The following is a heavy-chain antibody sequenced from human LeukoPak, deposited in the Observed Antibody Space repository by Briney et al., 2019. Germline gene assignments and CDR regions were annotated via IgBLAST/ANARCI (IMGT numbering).Heavy chain of an antibody. CDR2: MNLSGST. CDR1: GGSFSGYY. D-gene: IGHD6-6*01. CDR3: ARGPIAARRRYYYYYYGMDV. Sequence: SETLSLTCAVYGGSFSGYYWSWIRQPPGKGLEWIGEMNLSGSTNYNPSLKSRVTISVDTSKNQFSLKLSSVTAADTAVYYCARGPIAARRRYYYYYYGMDVWGQGTTVTVSS. V-gene: IGHV4-34*01. J-gene: IGHJ6*02.